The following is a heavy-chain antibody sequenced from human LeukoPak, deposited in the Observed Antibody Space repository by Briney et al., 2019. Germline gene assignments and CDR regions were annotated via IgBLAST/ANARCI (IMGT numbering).Heavy chain of an antibody. V-gene: IGHV4-61*02. CDR3: ATSSTVAAKPFYYYYYMDV. J-gene: IGHJ6*03. Sequence: KTSETLSLTCTVSGGSISSSSYYWSWIRQPAGKGLEWIGRIYTSGSTNYNPSLKSRVTISVDTSKNQFSLKLSSVTAADTAVYYCATSSTVAAKPFYYYYYMDVWGKGTTVTISS. CDR1: GGSISSSSYY. CDR2: IYTSGST. D-gene: IGHD2-15*01.